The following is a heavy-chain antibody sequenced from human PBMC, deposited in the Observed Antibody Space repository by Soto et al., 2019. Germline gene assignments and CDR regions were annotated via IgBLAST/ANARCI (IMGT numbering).Heavy chain of an antibody. CDR1: GFRFSDHY. Sequence: QVQLVESGGGLVEPGGSLRLSCAASGFRFSDHYMTWIRQAPGKGVEWVSKISGGGTTIYYADSVKGRFTVSRDNAKNSLYLQMNSLRAEDTAVYYCASDPYYYASGFWGQGTLVTVSS. V-gene: IGHV3-11*01. CDR3: ASDPYYYASGF. J-gene: IGHJ4*02. CDR2: ISGGGTTI. D-gene: IGHD3-10*01.